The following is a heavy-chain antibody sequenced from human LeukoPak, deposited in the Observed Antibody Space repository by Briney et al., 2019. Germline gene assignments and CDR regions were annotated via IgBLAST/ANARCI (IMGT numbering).Heavy chain of an antibody. CDR3: PRDNLYSYCSSSSCQYYFDY. V-gene: IGHV4-34*01. CDR2: INHSGST. D-gene: IGHD2-15*01. CDR1: GGSFSGYY. Sequence: PSETLSLTCAVYGGSFSGYYWSWIRQPPGKGLEWIGEINHSGSTNYNPSLKSRVTKSVDTSKNQFSLKLSTLTAADTAVYYCPRDNLYSYCSSSSCQYYFDYWGQGTLVTVPS. J-gene: IGHJ4*02.